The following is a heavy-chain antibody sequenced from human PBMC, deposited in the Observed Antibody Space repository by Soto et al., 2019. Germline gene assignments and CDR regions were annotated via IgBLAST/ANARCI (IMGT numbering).Heavy chain of an antibody. CDR2: ISYDGSDK. D-gene: IGHD3-22*01. J-gene: IGHJ4*02. V-gene: IGHV3-30-3*01. Sequence: PGGSLRLSCAASGFTFSSYAMHWVRQAPGEGLEWVALISYDGSDKDYADSVKGRFTISRDNSRNTLFLQMNSLRAEDMAVYYCARDYYKYYDSSGYYRSPAYWGQGTLVTVS. CDR1: GFTFSSYA. CDR3: ARDYYKYYDSSGYYRSPAY.